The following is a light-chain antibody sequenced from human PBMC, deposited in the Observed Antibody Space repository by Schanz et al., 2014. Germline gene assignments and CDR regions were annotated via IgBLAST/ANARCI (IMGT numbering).Light chain of an antibody. J-gene: IGKJ4*01. CDR2: DAS. V-gene: IGKV3-11*01. Sequence: EIVLTQSPGTLSLSPGERATLSCRASQSVRSLLAWYQQKPGQAPRLLIYDASTRATGIPARFSGSGSGTDFTLTISALEPEDFAVYHCQQRSNWPLTFGGGTKVEIK. CDR1: QSVRSL. CDR3: QQRSNWPLT.